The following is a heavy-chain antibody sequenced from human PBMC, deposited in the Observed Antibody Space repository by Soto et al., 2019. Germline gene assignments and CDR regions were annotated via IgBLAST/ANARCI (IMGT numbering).Heavy chain of an antibody. D-gene: IGHD6-19*01. CDR2: ISGSGGST. V-gene: IGHV3-23*01. J-gene: IGHJ3*02. CDR3: AKDLQIIAVCDAFDI. Sequence: EVQLLESGGGVVQPGGSLRLSCAASRFTFSSYAMRWVRQAPGKGLEWVSAISGSGGSTYYADSVKGRFTITRDHSKNTLNLQMTSLSATDTAVYYCAKDLQIIAVCDAFDIWGQGTIVIVS. CDR1: RFTFSSYA.